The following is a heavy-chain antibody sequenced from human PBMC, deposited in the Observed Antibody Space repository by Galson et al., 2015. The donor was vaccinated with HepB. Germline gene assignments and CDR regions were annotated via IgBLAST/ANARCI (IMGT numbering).Heavy chain of an antibody. Sequence: SLRLSCAASGFTFSSYSMNWVRQAPGKGLEWVSSISSSSSYIYYADSVKGRFTISRDNAKNSLYLQMNSLRAEDTAVYYCARDTPNTNSGWWGGGVDYFDYWGQGTLVTVSS. CDR3: ARDTPNTNSGWWGGGVDYFDY. CDR1: GFTFSSYS. CDR2: ISSSSSYI. J-gene: IGHJ4*02. D-gene: IGHD6-19*01. V-gene: IGHV3-21*01.